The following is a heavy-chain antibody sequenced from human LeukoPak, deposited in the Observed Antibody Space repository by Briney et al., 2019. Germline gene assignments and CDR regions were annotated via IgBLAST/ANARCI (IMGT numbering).Heavy chain of an antibody. CDR3: ARDRSSVIYMDV. CDR2: ISYDGSNK. CDR1: GFTFSSHP. Sequence: GGSLRLSCAASGFTFSSHPMHWVRQAPGKGLEWVAVISYDGSNKYYADSVKGRFTISRDNSKNTLYLQMNSLRAEDTAVYYCARDRSSVIYMDVWGKGTTVTVSS. V-gene: IGHV3-30*04. D-gene: IGHD6-25*01. J-gene: IGHJ6*03.